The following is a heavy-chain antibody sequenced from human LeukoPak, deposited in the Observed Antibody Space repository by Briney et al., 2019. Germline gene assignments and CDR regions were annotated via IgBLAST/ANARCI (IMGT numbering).Heavy chain of an antibody. CDR2: LNGDGRVT. V-gene: IGHV3-74*01. Sequence: GGSLRLSCAASGFTFSKFWTYWVRQAPGKRPVWVSRLNGDGRVTNYADSVKGRFTISRDNAKNTVYLQMNSLRGEDTALYSCARFNGDYYRIDYWGQGTLVTVSS. J-gene: IGHJ4*02. CDR3: ARFNGDYYRIDY. CDR1: GFTFSKFW. D-gene: IGHD4-17*01.